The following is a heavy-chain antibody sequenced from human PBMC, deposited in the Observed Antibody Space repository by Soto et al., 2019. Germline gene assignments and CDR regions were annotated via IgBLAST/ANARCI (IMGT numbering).Heavy chain of an antibody. CDR1: GYTFTSYA. J-gene: IGHJ4*02. V-gene: IGHV1-18*01. CDR2: LSAYNGNT. Sequence: ASVKVSCKTSGYTFTSYAISWVRQAPGQGIEWMGLLSAYNGNTNYAHNLQGRVTVTTDTSTDTAYMELRSLRSDDTAVYYCATGVGAVTXWGQVTKVTVSX. D-gene: IGHD1-26*01. CDR3: ATGVGAVTX.